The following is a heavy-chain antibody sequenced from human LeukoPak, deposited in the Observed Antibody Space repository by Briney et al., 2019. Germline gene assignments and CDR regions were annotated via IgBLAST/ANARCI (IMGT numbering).Heavy chain of an antibody. CDR1: GGSISSYY. D-gene: IGHD3-10*01. CDR2: IYYSGST. J-gene: IGHJ4*02. V-gene: IGHV4-59*01. Sequence: PSETLSLTCTVSGGSISSYYWSWIRQPPGRGLEWIGYIYYSGSTNYNPSLKGRVTISVDTSKNQFSLKLSSVTAADTAVYYCARDSRRGSGSYYRPFDYWGQGTLVTVSS. CDR3: ARDSRRGSGSYYRPFDY.